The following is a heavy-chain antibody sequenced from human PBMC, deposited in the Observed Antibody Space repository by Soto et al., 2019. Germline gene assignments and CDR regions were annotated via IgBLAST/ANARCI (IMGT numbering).Heavy chain of an antibody. J-gene: IGHJ6*02. CDR1: GFTFSNAW. V-gene: IGHV3-15*01. D-gene: IGHD3-10*01. Sequence: PGGSLRLSCAASGFTFSNAWMSWVRQAPGKGLEWVGRIKSKTDGGTTDYAAPVKGRFTISRDDSKNTLYLQMNSLKTEDTAVYYCTTDLRMVREYYYGMDVWGQGTTVTVSS. CDR3: TTDLRMVREYYYGMDV. CDR2: IKSKTDGGTT.